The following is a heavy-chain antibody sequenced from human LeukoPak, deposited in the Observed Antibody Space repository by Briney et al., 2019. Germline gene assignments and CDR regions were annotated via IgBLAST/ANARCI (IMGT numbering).Heavy chain of an antibody. J-gene: IGHJ4*02. D-gene: IGHD6-13*01. V-gene: IGHV3-48*03. CDR3: ARARFSSSWYSLGY. Sequence: PGGSLRLSCAASGFTFSSYEMNWVRQAPGKGLEWVSYISSSGSTIYYADSVKGRFTISRDNAKNSLYLQMNSLRAEDTAVYYCARARFSSSWYSLGYWGQGTLVTVSS. CDR2: ISSSGSTI. CDR1: GFTFSSYE.